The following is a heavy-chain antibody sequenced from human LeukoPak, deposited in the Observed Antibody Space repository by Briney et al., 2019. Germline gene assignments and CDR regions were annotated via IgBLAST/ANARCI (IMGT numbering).Heavy chain of an antibody. V-gene: IGHV4-61*01. D-gene: IGHD1-26*01. CDR3: ARGRLGATY. Sequence: SETPSLTCTLSGGSVSRGSYYWSWTRQPPGKGLEWIGYIHHSGTTNYSPSLKSRVTISVDMSKNQFFLNLTSVTAAGTAVYYCARGRLGATYWGQGTLVTVSS. J-gene: IGHJ4*02. CDR2: IHHSGTT. CDR1: GGSVSRGSYY.